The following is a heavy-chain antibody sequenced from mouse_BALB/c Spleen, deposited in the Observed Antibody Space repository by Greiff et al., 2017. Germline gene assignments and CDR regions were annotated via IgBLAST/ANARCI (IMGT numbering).Heavy chain of an antibody. CDR1: GFTFSSYG. J-gene: IGHJ4*01. CDR3: ARVRYDRSYAMDY. CDR2: INSNGGST. D-gene: IGHD2-14*01. V-gene: IGHV5-6-3*01. Sequence: EVQLQESGGGLVQPGGSLKLSCAASGFTFSSYGMSWVRQTPDKRLELVATINSNGGSTYYPDSVKGRFTISRDNAKNTLYLQMSSLKSEDTAMYYCARVRYDRSYAMDYWGQGTSVTVSA.